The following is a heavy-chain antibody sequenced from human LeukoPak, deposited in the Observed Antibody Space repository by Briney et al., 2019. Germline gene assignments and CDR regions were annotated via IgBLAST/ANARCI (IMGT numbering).Heavy chain of an antibody. CDR2: ISGSGGST. CDR3: AKERDYDYFDD. Sequence: GGSLRLSCAASGFTFRRYGMSWVRQAPGKGLEWVSAISGSGGSTYYADSLKGRFTISRDNSKNTLYLQMNSLRAEDTAIYYCAKERDYDYFDDWGQGTLVTVSS. V-gene: IGHV3-23*01. D-gene: IGHD4-17*01. CDR1: GFTFRRYG. J-gene: IGHJ4*02.